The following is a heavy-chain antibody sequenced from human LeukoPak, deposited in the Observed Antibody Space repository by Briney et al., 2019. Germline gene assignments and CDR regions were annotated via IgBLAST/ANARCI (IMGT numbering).Heavy chain of an antibody. V-gene: IGHV1-69*04. CDR3: ASTPPRVGATNYYYYGMDV. CDR2: IIPILGIA. CDR1: GGTFSSYA. Sequence: SVTVSCTASGGTFSSYAISWVRQAPGQGLEWMGRIIPILGIANYAQKFQGRVTITADKSTSTAYMELSSLRSEDTAVYYCASTPPRVGATNYYYYGMDVWGQGTTVTVSS. J-gene: IGHJ6*02. D-gene: IGHD1-26*01.